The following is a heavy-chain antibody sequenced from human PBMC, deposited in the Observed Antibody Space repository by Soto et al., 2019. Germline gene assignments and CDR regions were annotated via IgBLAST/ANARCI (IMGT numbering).Heavy chain of an antibody. CDR3: AKRGYILSGCFNFDY. CDR1: GFTFSSYA. Sequence: GSLRLSCAASGFTFSSYAMSWVRQAPGKGLEWVSAISGSGGSTYYADSVKGRFTISRDNSKNTLYLQMNSLRAEDTAVYYCAKRGYILSGCFNFDYWGQGTLVTVSS. V-gene: IGHV3-23*01. D-gene: IGHD6-19*01. CDR2: ISGSGGST. J-gene: IGHJ4*02.